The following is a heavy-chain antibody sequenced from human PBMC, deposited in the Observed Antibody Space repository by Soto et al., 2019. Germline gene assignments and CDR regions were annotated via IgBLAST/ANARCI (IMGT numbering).Heavy chain of an antibody. Sequence: SETLSLTCTVSGSSINSSGYYFFCIRQPPGKGLEWIGSMFYGVSTYYNPSLKSRVTVSVDTSKSQFSLNLRSVTAADTAVYYCARLPSRHLVDYWGQGTLVTVSS. J-gene: IGHJ4*02. D-gene: IGHD3-3*02. CDR2: MFYGVST. V-gene: IGHV4-39*01. CDR3: ARLPSRHLVDY. CDR1: GSSINSSGYY.